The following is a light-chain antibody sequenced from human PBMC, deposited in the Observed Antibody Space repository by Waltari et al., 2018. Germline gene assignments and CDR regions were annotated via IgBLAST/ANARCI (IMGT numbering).Light chain of an antibody. J-gene: IGLJ2*01. Sequence: QSALTQPASVSGSPGQSITISCTGTSRDVGGYNYVSWYQHHPGTPPKLIIYEVTNRPSGLSGRFSASKSGNTASLTISGLQAEDEADYYCSSYRANSPVVFGGGTKLTVL. CDR2: EVT. CDR1: SRDVGGYNY. V-gene: IGLV2-14*01. CDR3: SSYRANSPVV.